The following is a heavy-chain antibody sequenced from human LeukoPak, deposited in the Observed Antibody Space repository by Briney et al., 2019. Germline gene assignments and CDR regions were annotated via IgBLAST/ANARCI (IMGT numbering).Heavy chain of an antibody. V-gene: IGHV3-48*03. D-gene: IGHD5-18*01. CDR3: ARPPGDTAMVGAFDI. Sequence: GGSLRLSCAASGFTLSNYEMNWVRQAPGKGLEWVSHISRSGSTINYADSVKGRFTISRDNAKNSLYLQMNSLRAEDTAVYYCARPPGDTAMVGAFDIWGQGTMVTVSS. CDR2: ISRSGSTI. J-gene: IGHJ3*02. CDR1: GFTLSNYE.